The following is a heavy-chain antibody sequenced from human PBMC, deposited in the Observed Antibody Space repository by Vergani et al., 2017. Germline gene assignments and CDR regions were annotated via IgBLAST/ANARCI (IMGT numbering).Heavy chain of an antibody. Sequence: EVQLLESGGGLVLPGGSLRLSCAGSGFTFSSYAMNWVRQAPGKGLEWVSAISGSGGSTYYADSVKGRFTISRDNSKNTLYLQMNSLRAEDTAVYYCAKDRSIAAPYFDYWGQGTLVTVSS. J-gene: IGHJ4*02. CDR3: AKDRSIAAPYFDY. CDR1: GFTFSSYA. CDR2: ISGSGGST. D-gene: IGHD6-6*01. V-gene: IGHV3-23*01.